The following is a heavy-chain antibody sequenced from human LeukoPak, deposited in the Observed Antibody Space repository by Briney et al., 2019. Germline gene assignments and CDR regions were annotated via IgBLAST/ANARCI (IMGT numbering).Heavy chain of an antibody. CDR2: ISAYNGNT. CDR1: GYTFTSYG. D-gene: IGHD6-19*01. J-gene: IGHJ4*02. Sequence: ASVKVSCKASGYTFTSYGINWVRQAPGQGLEWMGWISAYNGNTNYAQKLQDRVTMTTDTSTSTAYMELRSLGSDDTAVYYCARMMSIPVAGHRPLFDYWGQGTLVTVSP. V-gene: IGHV1-18*01. CDR3: ARMMSIPVAGHRPLFDY.